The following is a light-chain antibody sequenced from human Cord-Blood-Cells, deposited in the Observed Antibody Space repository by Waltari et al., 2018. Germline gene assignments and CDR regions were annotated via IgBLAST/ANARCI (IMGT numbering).Light chain of an antibody. V-gene: IGLV2-14*01. CDR2: DVS. CDR3: SSYTSSSTYV. J-gene: IGLJ1*01. Sequence: QSALTQPASVSGSPGQLITNSCTGTSSDVGGYNYVSWYQQHPGKAPKLMIYDVSNRPSGVSNRFSGSKSGNTASLTISGLQAEDEADYYCSSYTSSSTYVFGTGTNVTVL. CDR1: SSDVGGYNY.